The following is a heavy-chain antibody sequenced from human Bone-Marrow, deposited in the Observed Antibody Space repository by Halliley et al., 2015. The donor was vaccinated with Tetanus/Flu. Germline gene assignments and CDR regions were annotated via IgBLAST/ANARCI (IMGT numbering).Heavy chain of an antibody. J-gene: IGHJ4*02. Sequence: WMGIIFPGASDTKYSPSFQGQVTISADKSISTAYLQWSSLRASDTAIYYCATFEFSSSDFDYWGQGTPATVSS. CDR3: ATFEFSSSDFDY. D-gene: IGHD2-15*01. V-gene: IGHV5-51*01. CDR2: IFPGASDT.